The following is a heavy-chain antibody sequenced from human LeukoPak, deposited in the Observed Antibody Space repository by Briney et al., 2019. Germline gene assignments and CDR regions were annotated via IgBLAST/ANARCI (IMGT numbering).Heavy chain of an antibody. CDR2: ITGSGGST. J-gene: IGHJ3*02. D-gene: IGHD6-13*01. CDR1: GFTFSSYA. Sequence: GGSLRLSCAASGFTFSSYAMSWVRQAPGKGLERVSTITGSGGSTSCADYVKGRFTISRDNSKNTRYLQMDSLRAEDTAVYYCARSIAAAHDAFDIWGQGTMVTVSS. V-gene: IGHV3-23*01. CDR3: ARSIAAAHDAFDI.